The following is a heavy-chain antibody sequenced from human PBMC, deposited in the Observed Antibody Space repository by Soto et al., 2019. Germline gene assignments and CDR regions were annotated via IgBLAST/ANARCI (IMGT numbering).Heavy chain of an antibody. D-gene: IGHD3-16*01. Sequence: EVQLVESGGGLVEPGGSLRLSCAASGFTFNGAWMNWVRQGPGKGLEWVGRVKSKVDGETIDYAAPVKGRFTISRDDSRNTVYLQMNSLSTEETAMYYCSADLPDWGAYAFDYWGQGALVTVSS. V-gene: IGHV3-15*07. CDR1: GFTFNGAW. J-gene: IGHJ4*02. CDR2: VKSKVDGETI. CDR3: SADLPDWGAYAFDY.